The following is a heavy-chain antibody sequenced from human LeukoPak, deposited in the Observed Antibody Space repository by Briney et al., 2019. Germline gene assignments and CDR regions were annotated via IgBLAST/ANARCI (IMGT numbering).Heavy chain of an antibody. D-gene: IGHD3-10*01. J-gene: IGHJ1*01. Sequence: GGSLRLSCAASGLTISNNFMGWVRQAPGKGLEWVSLIYSGGSTYSADSVKGRFTISRDNSKNTLHLQMNSLRAEDTAVYYCARDTDYYGSGRHGYLDHWGQGTLVTVSS. CDR3: ARDTDYYGSGRHGYLDH. V-gene: IGHV3-66*01. CDR1: GLTISNNF. CDR2: IYSGGST.